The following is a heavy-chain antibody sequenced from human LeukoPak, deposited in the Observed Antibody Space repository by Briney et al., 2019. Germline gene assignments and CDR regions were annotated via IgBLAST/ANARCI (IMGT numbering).Heavy chain of an antibody. CDR3: AREEEGDAFDI. J-gene: IGHJ3*02. Sequence: GGSLRLSCAASGFTFSNYWMHWVRQAPGRGLVWVSRINTDGSRTSYADSVKGRFTISRDNAKNTLYLQMNSPRAEDTAVYYCAREEEGDAFDIWGQGTMVTVSS. CDR2: INTDGSRT. CDR1: GFTFSNYW. V-gene: IGHV3-74*01.